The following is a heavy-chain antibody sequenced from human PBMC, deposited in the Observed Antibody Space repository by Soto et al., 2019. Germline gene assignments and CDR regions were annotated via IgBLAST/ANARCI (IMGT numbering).Heavy chain of an antibody. V-gene: IGHV1-69*08. CDR1: GGTFRSHT. CDR2: IIPALGTA. CDR3: ARPDFGDYWYFDL. J-gene: IGHJ2*01. Sequence: QDQLVQSGAEVKKPGSSVKVSCKASGGTFRSHTFSWVRQAPGQGLEWMGRIIPALGTATYAQKFQGRVTITADESATTVYMELNSLRSEAPAVYYCARPDFGDYWYFDLWGRGTLVTVSS. D-gene: IGHD4-17*01.